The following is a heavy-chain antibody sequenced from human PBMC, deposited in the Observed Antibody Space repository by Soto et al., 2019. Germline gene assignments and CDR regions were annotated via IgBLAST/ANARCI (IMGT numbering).Heavy chain of an antibody. CDR3: ARRKYCSGGSCYYYYYMDV. D-gene: IGHD2-15*01. J-gene: IGHJ6*03. CDR2: INHRGST. Sequence: QVQLQESGPGLVKPLGTLSLTCAVSSGSISSSNWWSWVRQPPGKGLGWIGEINHRGSTNYNPSLKSRVTISVDKSKNQFSLKLSSVTAADTAVYYCARRKYCSGGSCYYYYYMDVWGKGTTVTVSS. CDR1: SGSISSSNW. V-gene: IGHV4-4*02.